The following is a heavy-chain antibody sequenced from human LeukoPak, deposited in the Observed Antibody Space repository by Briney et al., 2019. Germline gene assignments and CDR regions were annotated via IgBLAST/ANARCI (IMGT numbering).Heavy chain of an antibody. J-gene: IGHJ4*02. V-gene: IGHV4-59*01. CDR1: GGSISSYY. CDR3: ARHFNKAMVTSHFDY. CDR2: IYYSGST. D-gene: IGHD5-18*01. Sequence: SETLSLTCTVSGGSISSYYWSWIRQPPGKGLEWIGYIYYSGSTNYNPSLKSRVTISVDTSKNQFSLKLSSVTAADTAVYYCARHFNKAMVTSHFDYWGQGTLVTVSS.